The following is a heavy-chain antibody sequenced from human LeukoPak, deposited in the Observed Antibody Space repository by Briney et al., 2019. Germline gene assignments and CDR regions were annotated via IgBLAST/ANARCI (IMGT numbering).Heavy chain of an antibody. V-gene: IGHV4-34*01. J-gene: IGHJ6*02. CDR2: INHSGST. D-gene: IGHD6-13*01. Sequence: PSETLSLTCAVYGGSFSGYYWSWIRQPPGKGLEWIGEINHSGSTNYSPSLKSRVTISVDTSKNQFSLKLSSVTAADTAVYYCARMRQLVHYYYYGMDVWGQGTTVTISS. CDR1: GGSFSGYY. CDR3: ARMRQLVHYYYYGMDV.